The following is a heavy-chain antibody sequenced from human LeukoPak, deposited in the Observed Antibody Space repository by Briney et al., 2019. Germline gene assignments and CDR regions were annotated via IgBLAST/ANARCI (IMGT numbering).Heavy chain of an antibody. D-gene: IGHD3-22*01. V-gene: IGHV3-48*02. CDR2: ISAGSTTI. J-gene: IGHJ4*02. Sequence: GGSLRLSYGASVFTYHRWAKKWLRQAPGKGLEWVSYISAGSTTIYYADSVKGRFTISRDYAKSSLYLQMSILRDEDTAVYYCTLYYYDRSGYPSFYDCGQGTLVTVSS. CDR3: TLYYYDRSGYPSFYD. CDR1: VFTYHRWA.